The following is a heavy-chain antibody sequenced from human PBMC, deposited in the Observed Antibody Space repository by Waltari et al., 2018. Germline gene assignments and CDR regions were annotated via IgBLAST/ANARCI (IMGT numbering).Heavy chain of an antibody. Sequence: EVQLVESGGGLVQPGGSLRLSCAASGFTFSSYWRSWVRQAPGKGLEWVANIKQDGSEKYYVDSVKGRFTISRDNAKNSLYLQMNSLRAEDTAVYYCARVVAGTDYWGQGTLVTVSS. CDR2: IKQDGSEK. J-gene: IGHJ4*02. D-gene: IGHD6-19*01. V-gene: IGHV3-7*01. CDR1: GFTFSSYW. CDR3: ARVVAGTDY.